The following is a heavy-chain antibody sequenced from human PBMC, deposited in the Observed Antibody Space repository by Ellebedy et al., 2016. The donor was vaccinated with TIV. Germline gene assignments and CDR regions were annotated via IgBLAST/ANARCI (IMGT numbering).Heavy chain of an antibody. V-gene: IGHV4-59*01. CDR2: IYYSGST. J-gene: IGHJ6*03. CDR1: GGSISSYY. CDR3: AREVAATTRDYYYMDV. Sequence: SETLSLXXTVSGGSISSYYWSWIRQPPGKGLEWIGYIYYSGSTNYNPSLKSRVTISVDTSKNQFSLKLSSVTAADTAVYYCAREVAATTRDYYYMDVWGKGTTVTVSS. D-gene: IGHD2-15*01.